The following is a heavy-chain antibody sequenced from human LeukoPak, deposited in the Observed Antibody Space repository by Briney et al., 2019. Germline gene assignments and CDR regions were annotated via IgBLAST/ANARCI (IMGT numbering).Heavy chain of an antibody. J-gene: IGHJ4*02. CDR1: GGSISSSSYY. Sequence: ASETLSLTCTVSGGSISSSSYYWGWIRQPPGKGLEWIGEINHSGSTNYNPSLKSRVTISVDTSKNQFSLQLNSVTPEDTAVYYCARDLVGGLLFDYWGQGTLVTVSS. D-gene: IGHD1-26*01. CDR2: INHSGST. V-gene: IGHV4-39*07. CDR3: ARDLVGGLLFDY.